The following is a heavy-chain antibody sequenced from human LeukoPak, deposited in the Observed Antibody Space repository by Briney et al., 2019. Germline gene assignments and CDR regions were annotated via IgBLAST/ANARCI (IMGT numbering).Heavy chain of an antibody. CDR1: GFTFSSYS. V-gene: IGHV3-48*01. CDR3: ARALTGIRGAFDI. CDR2: IVSSSSII. Sequence: GGSLRPSCAASGFTFSSYSLNWVRQAPGKGLEWISFIVSSSSIIYYGASVEGRFTISRDNAKQSLYLQMNSLRVEDTAVYYCARALTGIRGAFDIWGQGTVVTVSS. D-gene: IGHD7-27*01. J-gene: IGHJ3*02.